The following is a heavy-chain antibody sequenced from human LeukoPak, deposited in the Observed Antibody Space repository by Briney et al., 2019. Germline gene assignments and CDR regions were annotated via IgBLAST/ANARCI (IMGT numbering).Heavy chain of an antibody. D-gene: IGHD4-17*01. J-gene: IGHJ1*01. Sequence: PGGSLRLSCAASGFTFSSYAMHWVSQAAGKGLEYVSAISSNGGSTYYANSVKGRFTISRDNSKNTLYLQMGSLRAEDMAVYYCARALYGDDENFQHWGQGTLVTVSS. CDR2: ISSNGGST. CDR1: GFTFSSYA. CDR3: ARALYGDDENFQH. V-gene: IGHV3-64*01.